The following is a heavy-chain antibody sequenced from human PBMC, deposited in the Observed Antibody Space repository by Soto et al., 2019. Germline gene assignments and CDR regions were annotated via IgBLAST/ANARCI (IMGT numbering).Heavy chain of an antibody. CDR3: ARNPKPRDFWSGYYTLDAFDI. CDR2: ISSSSSYI. Sequence: LGGSLRLSCAASGFTFSSYSMHWVRQAPGKGLEWVSSISSSSSYIYYADSVKGRFTISRDNAKNSLYLQMNSLRAEDTAVYYCARNPKPRDFWSGYYTLDAFDIWGQGTMVTVSS. J-gene: IGHJ3*02. V-gene: IGHV3-21*01. D-gene: IGHD3-3*01. CDR1: GFTFSSYS.